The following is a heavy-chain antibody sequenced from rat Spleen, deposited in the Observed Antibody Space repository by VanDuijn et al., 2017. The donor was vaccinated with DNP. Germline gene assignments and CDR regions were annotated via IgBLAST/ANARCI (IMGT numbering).Heavy chain of an antibody. CDR1: GYTFTTYY. CDR3: ARRRLPYWYFDF. Sequence: QVQLQQSGAELAKPGSSVKISCEASGYTFTTYYITWMKQTTGQGLDYIGYINTGSGGTNFNEKFKGKATLTVDKSSSTAFMQLNSLTPDDSAVYYCARRRLPYWYFDFWGPGTMVTLSS. J-gene: IGHJ1*01. D-gene: IGHD1-4*01. V-gene: IGHV1-43*01. CDR2: INTGSGGT.